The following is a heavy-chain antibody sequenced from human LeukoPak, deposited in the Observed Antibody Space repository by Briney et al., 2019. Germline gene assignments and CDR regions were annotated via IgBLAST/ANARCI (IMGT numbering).Heavy chain of an antibody. CDR2: IYPGDSDT. D-gene: IGHD3-22*01. CDR1: GYSFTSYW. Sequence: GESLKISCKGSGYSFTSYWIGWVRQMPGKGLEWVGIIYPGDSDTRYSPSFQGQVTISADKSISTAYLQWSSPKASDTAMYYCARQRGYDSSGYYYYFDYWGQGTLVTVSS. J-gene: IGHJ4*02. CDR3: ARQRGYDSSGYYYYFDY. V-gene: IGHV5-51*01.